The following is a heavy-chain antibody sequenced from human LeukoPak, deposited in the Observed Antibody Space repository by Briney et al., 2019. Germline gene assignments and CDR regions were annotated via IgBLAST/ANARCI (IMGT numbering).Heavy chain of an antibody. CDR2: IIPIFGTA. CDR1: GGTFSSYA. J-gene: IGHJ4*02. CDR3: ARDGQQLVLNYFDY. Sequence: GASVKVSCKASGGTFSSYAISWVRQAPGQGLDWMGGIIPIFGTANYAQKFQGRVTITADESTSTAYMELSSLRSEDTAVYYCARDGQQLVLNYFDYWGQGTLVTVSS. D-gene: IGHD6-13*01. V-gene: IGHV1-69*13.